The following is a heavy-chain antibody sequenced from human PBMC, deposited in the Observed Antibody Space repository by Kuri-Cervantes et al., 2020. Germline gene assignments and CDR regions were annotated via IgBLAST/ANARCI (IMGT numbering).Heavy chain of an antibody. J-gene: IGHJ5*02. V-gene: IGHV4-34*01. CDR3: ARGGPENSGIWEGFDP. D-gene: IGHD1-26*01. CDR2: INHSGST. Sequence: SQTLSLTCAVYGGSFSGYSWSWIRQSPGKGLEWIGEINHSGSTNYSPSLKSRVTISVDKSKNQFSLKLSSVTAADTAVYYCARGGPENSGIWEGFDPWGQGTLVTVSS. CDR1: GGSFSGYS.